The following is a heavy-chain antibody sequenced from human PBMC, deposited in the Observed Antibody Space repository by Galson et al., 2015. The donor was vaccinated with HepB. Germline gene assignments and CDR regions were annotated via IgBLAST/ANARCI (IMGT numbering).Heavy chain of an antibody. CDR1: GYTFTGYY. D-gene: IGHD2-15*01. CDR2: INPNSGGT. CDR3: ARDLRYCSGGSCYSPPGY. V-gene: IGHV1-2*02. Sequence: SVKVSCKASGYTFTGYYMHWVRQAPGQGLEWMGWINPNSGGTNYAQKFQGRVTMTRDTSISTAYMELSRLRSDDAAVYYCARDLRYCSGGSCYSPPGYWGQGTLVTVSS. J-gene: IGHJ4*02.